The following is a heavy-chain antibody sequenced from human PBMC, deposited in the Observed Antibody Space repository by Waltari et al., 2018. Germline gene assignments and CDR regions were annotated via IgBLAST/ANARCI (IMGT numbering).Heavy chain of an antibody. V-gene: IGHV4-38-2*02. CDR3: ARDPAGFDY. J-gene: IGHJ4*02. Sequence: QVQLQESGPGLVKPSETLSLTCAVSGYSISSGYYWGWIRQPPGKGLEWIGSIYHSGGTYYNPSLKSRVTISVDTSKNQFSLKLSSVTAADTAVYYCARDPAGFDYWGQGTLVTVSS. CDR2: IYHSGGT. CDR1: GYSISSGYY.